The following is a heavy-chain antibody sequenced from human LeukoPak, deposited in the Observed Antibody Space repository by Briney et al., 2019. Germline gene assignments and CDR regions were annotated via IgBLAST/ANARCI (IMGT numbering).Heavy chain of an antibody. D-gene: IGHD3-22*01. CDR3: AKANEYYYDSSGYLSIAYFQH. CDR1: GFTFSNAW. Sequence: GGSLRLSCAASGFTFSNAWMSWVRQAPGKGLEWVANIKQDGSEKNYVDSVKGRFTISRDNSKNTLYLQMNSLRAEDTAVYYCAKANEYYYDSSGYLSIAYFQHWGQGTLVTVSS. V-gene: IGHV3-7*03. J-gene: IGHJ1*01. CDR2: IKQDGSEK.